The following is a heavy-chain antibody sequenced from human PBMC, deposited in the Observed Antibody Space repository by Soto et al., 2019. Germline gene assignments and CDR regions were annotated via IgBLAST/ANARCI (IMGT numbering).Heavy chain of an antibody. Sequence: PGGSLRLSCAASGFTFSSYGMHWVRQAPGKGLEWVAVISYDGSNKYYADSVKGRFTISRDNSKNTLYLQMNSLRAEDTAVYYCAKDQDHGSYLLGFDYWGQGTTVTVSS. CDR2: ISYDGSNK. CDR3: AKDQDHGSYLLGFDY. CDR1: GFTFSSYG. J-gene: IGHJ4*03. D-gene: IGHD1-26*01. V-gene: IGHV3-30*18.